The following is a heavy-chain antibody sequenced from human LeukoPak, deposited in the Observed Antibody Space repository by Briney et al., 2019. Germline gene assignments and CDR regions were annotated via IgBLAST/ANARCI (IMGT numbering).Heavy chain of an antibody. Sequence: GGSLRLSCAASGFTFSSYAMSWVRQAPGKGLEWVAIMSYDGTNKNYADSVKGRFTISRDNSRNTLYPQMDSLKTEDTALYYCARGRGGNNFDYWGQGTLVTVSS. V-gene: IGHV3-30*03. CDR1: GFTFSSYA. CDR3: ARGRGGNNFDY. J-gene: IGHJ4*02. CDR2: MSYDGTNK. D-gene: IGHD3-16*01.